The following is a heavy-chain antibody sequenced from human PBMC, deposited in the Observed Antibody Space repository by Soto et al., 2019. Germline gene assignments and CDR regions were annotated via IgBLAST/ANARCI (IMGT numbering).Heavy chain of an antibody. CDR3: ARELLYGSGSRNFHYYGMDV. CDR2: IWFDGFKK. V-gene: IGHV3-33*01. D-gene: IGHD3-10*01. CDR1: GMKFSSYG. Sequence: QVQLVESGGSVVQSGTSLRLSCAASGMKFSSYGMHWVRQAPGKGLEWVAVIWFDGFKKYYVDSVKGRFTISRDNSNNTLYLQMNSLRAEDTGVYYCARELLYGSGSRNFHYYGMDVWGQGTTVTVSS. J-gene: IGHJ6*02.